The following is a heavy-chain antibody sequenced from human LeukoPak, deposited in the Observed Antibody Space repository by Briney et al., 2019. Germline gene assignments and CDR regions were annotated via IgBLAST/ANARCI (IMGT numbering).Heavy chain of an antibody. V-gene: IGHV1-69*05. Sequence: KISCKASGGIFSSYAISWVRQAPGLGLEWMGRIIPISHTPNYTQKFQGRVTLTTDDSTSTAYMDLSSLSSEDSAVYYCARDPGSPDVWRQGTLVSVPS. CDR1: GGIFSSYA. CDR3: ARDPGSPDV. J-gene: IGHJ3*01. D-gene: IGHD3-10*01. CDR2: IIPISHTP.